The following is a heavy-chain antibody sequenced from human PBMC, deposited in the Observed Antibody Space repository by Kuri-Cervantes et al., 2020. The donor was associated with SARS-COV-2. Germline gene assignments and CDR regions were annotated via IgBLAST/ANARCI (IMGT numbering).Heavy chain of an antibody. J-gene: IGHJ4*02. V-gene: IGHV1-69*06. CDR2: IIPLFGTT. CDR3: ARPYCSITTCYDGTFDS. CDR1: GGTFSSYA. Sequence: SVTVACKASGGTFSSYAVTWVRQAPGQGLEWMGRIIPLFGTTIYAQEFQGRVTLTADKSTNTAYMELSSLRSEDTAVYYCARPYCSITTCYDGTFDSWGQGTLVTVSS. D-gene: IGHD2-2*01.